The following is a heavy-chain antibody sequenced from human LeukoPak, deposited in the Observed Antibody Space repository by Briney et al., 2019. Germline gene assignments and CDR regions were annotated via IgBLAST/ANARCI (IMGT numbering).Heavy chain of an antibody. CDR3: ARLGGYSYGYGDY. CDR2: ISSSGNTI. CDR1: GFTFGCYS. V-gene: IGHV3-48*04. J-gene: IGHJ4*02. D-gene: IGHD5-18*01. Sequence: GGSLRLSCAASGFTFGCYSMNWVRQAPGKGLEWVSYISSSGNTIDYADSVKGRFTISRDNAKNSLYLQMVSLRAEDTAVYYCARLGGYSYGYGDYWGQGTLVTVSS.